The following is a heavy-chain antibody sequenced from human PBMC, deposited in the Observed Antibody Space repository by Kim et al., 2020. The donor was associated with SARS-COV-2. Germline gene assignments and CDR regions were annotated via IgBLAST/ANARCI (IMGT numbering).Heavy chain of an antibody. V-gene: IGHV3-9*01. CDR3: AKEGYSGYDLLGYFDY. D-gene: IGHD5-12*01. J-gene: IGHJ4*02. CDR1: GFTFDDYA. CDR2: ISWNSGSI. Sequence: GGSLRLSCAASGFTFDDYAMHWVRQAPGKGLEWVSGISWNSGSIGYADSVKGRFTISRDNAKNSLYLQMNSLRAEDTALYYCAKEGYSGYDLLGYFDYWGQGTLVTVSS.